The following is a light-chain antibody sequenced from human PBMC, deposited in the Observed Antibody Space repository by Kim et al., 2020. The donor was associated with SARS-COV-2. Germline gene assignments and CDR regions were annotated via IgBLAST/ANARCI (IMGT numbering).Light chain of an antibody. Sequence: LCRAERATLSCRARQSVDSNYLAWVQQKPGQAPRLLIYVASSRATGIPDRFSGSGSGTDFTLTISRLEHEDFAVYYCQQYGSSPYTFGQGTKRRS. CDR2: VAS. CDR3: QQYGSSPYT. CDR1: QSVDSNY. V-gene: IGKV3-20*01. J-gene: IGKJ2*01.